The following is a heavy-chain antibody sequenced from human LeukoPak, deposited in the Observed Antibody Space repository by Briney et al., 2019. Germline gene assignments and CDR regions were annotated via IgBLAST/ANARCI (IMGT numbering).Heavy chain of an antibody. CDR3: AREGYDSPPRGTFDI. J-gene: IGHJ3*02. D-gene: IGHD3-16*01. V-gene: IGHV4-4*02. Sequence: NPSETLSLTCAVSGGSISSSNWWSWVRQPPGKGLEWIGEIYHSGSANYNPSLKSRVTISVDKSKNQFSLKLRSVTAADTAVYYCAREGYDSPPRGTFDIWGQGTMVTVSS. CDR2: IYHSGSA. CDR1: GGSISSSNW.